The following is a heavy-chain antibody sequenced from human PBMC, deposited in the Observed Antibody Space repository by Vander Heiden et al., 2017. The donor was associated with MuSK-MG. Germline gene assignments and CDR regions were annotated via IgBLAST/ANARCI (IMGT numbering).Heavy chain of an antibody. D-gene: IGHD6-25*01. CDR1: GRTFPRYA. J-gene: IGHJ4*01. Sequence: QVQLVQSGAEVKKPGSSVKVSCKASGRTFPRYAIRWVRQAPGQGLEWMGGIIPIFGTANYAQKFQGRVTITADESTSTAYMELSSLRSEDTAVYYCARVFRPSRAAKTSYFDYWGHGSLVTVSS. CDR2: IIPIFGTA. V-gene: IGHV1-69*01. CDR3: ARVFRPSRAAKTSYFDY.